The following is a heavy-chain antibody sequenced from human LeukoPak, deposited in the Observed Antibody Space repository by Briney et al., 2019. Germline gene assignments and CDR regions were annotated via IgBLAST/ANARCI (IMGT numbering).Heavy chain of an antibody. D-gene: IGHD6-19*01. J-gene: IGHJ4*02. Sequence: ASVKVSCKVSGYTLTELSMHWVRQAPGKGLEWMGGFDPEDGETIYAQKFQGRVTMTEDTSTDTAYMELSSLRSEDTAVYYCATNAPRSSGWTDFDYWGQGTLVTVSS. CDR1: GYTLTELS. V-gene: IGHV1-24*01. CDR2: FDPEDGET. CDR3: ATNAPRSSGWTDFDY.